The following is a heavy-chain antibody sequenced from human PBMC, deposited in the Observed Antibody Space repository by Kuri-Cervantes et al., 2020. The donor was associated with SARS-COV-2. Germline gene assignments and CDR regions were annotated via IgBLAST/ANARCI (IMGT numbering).Heavy chain of an antibody. CDR2: IYYSGST. D-gene: IGHD3-3*01. CDR3: ARVVVWSGYYFDY. Sequence: SETLSLTCTVSGGSISSYYWSWIWQPPGKGLEWIGYIYYSGSTNYNPSLKSRVTISVDTSKNQFSLRLSSVTAADTAVYYCARVVVWSGYYFDYWGQGTLVTVSS. V-gene: IGHV4-59*01. CDR1: GGSISSYY. J-gene: IGHJ4*02.